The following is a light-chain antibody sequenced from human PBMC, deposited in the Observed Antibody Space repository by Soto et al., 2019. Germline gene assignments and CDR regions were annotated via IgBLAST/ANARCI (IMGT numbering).Light chain of an antibody. CDR1: SSNIGSNT. Sequence: QSLLTQPPSASVTPGQRVTISCSGSSSNIGSNTVNWYQQLPGTAPKLLIYSNNQRPSGVPDRFSGSKSGTSASLAISGLQSEDEADYYCAAWDDSLSYVFGTGAKVTVL. CDR2: SNN. V-gene: IGLV1-44*01. CDR3: AAWDDSLSYV. J-gene: IGLJ1*01.